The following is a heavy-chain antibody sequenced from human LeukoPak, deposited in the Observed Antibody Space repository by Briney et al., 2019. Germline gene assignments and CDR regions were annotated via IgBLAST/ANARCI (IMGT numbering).Heavy chain of an antibody. CDR2: VWYDGSNK. Sequence: GGSLRLSCAASGFTFSSYGMHWVRQAPGKGLEWVAGVWYDGSNKYYADSVKGRFTVSRDNSKSLLFLQMESLRPDDTGIYYCAKGRRTGFVDYWGQGALVTVSS. CDR3: AKGRRTGFVDY. V-gene: IGHV3-30*02. D-gene: IGHD1-1*01. J-gene: IGHJ4*02. CDR1: GFTFSSYG.